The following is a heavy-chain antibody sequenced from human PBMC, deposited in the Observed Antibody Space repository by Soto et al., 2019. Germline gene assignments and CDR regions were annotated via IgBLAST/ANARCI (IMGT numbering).Heavy chain of an antibody. J-gene: IGHJ5*02. D-gene: IGHD3-16*01. Sequence: GRSLRLSCAASGFRFSHYWMHWVRQTPGKGLVWVSRINPAGTITNYADSVEGRFTISRDNADSALFLQMNSLSAEDTDIYYCTSDTFGFRDTWGQGTLVTVSS. CDR2: INPAGTIT. CDR3: TSDTFGFRDT. V-gene: IGHV3-74*01. CDR1: GFRFSHYW.